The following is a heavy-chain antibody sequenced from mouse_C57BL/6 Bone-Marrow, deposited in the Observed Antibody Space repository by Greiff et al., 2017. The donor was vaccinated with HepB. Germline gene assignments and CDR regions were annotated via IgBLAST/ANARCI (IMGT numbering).Heavy chain of an antibody. CDR2: IRSKSSNYAT. V-gene: IGHV10-3*01. J-gene: IGHJ1*03. Sequence: EVQLVESGGGLVQPKGSLKLSCAASGFTFNTYAMHWVRQAPGKGLEWVARIRSKSSNYATYYADSVKDRFTISRDDSQSMLYLQMNNLKTEDTAMYYCVRDRGYYYGSSHWYFDVWGTGTTVTVSS. D-gene: IGHD1-1*01. CDR1: GFTFNTYA. CDR3: VRDRGYYYGSSHWYFDV.